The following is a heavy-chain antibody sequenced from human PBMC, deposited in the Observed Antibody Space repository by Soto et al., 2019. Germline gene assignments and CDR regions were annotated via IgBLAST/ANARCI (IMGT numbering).Heavy chain of an antibody. V-gene: IGHV1-69*13. CDR2: IIPLFGTA. CDR1: GGTFSTYG. Sequence: RASVKVSCKASGGTFSTYGIDWVRQAPGQGLEWMGGIIPLFGTAKHAQNFQGRITITADESTNTAYMELRSLRSQDTAVYYCARGVHYDSSGYYYFYWGQGALVTVSS. D-gene: IGHD3-22*01. CDR3: ARGVHYDSSGYYYFY. J-gene: IGHJ4*02.